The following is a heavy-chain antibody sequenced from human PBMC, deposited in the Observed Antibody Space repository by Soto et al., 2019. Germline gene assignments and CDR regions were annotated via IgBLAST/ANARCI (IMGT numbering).Heavy chain of an antibody. CDR1: GFTFSSYT. CDR2: IINEGAT. V-gene: IGHV3-64D*08. CDR3: VKNPVPDFYGRPYYFDF. Sequence: GGALRLSCSASGFTFSSYTMHWVRQAPGKGLEYISAIINEGATHTTQTAKGRFIISRDNSKNTLFLQMNSLRTEDTAVYYCVKNPVPDFYGRPYYFDFWGRGTLVTVSS. J-gene: IGHJ4*02. D-gene: IGHD3-10*01.